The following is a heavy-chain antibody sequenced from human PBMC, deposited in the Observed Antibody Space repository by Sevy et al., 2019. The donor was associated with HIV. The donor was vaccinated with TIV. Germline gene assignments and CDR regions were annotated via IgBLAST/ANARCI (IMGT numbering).Heavy chain of an antibody. CDR2: LSRHIRTI. V-gene: IGHV3-9*01. CDR1: GFTFDDYA. Sequence: GGSLRLSCAASGFTFDDYAMHWVRQAPGKGLEWVSGLSRHIRTIGYADSVEGRFTISRDNARNSLYLQMNSLRAEDTAFYYCVKDKVDGDSGYGLFDFWGQGTLVTVSS. CDR3: VKDKVDGDSGYGLFDF. D-gene: IGHD5-12*01. J-gene: IGHJ4*02.